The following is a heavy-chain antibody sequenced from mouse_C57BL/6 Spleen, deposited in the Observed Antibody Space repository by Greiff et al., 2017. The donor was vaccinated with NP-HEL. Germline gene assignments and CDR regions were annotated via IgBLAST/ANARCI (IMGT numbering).Heavy chain of an antibody. CDR1: GYAFTNYL. CDR2: INPGSGGT. D-gene: IGHD4-1*01. V-gene: IGHV1-54*01. Sequence: QVQLQQSGAELVRPGTSVKVSCKASGYAFTNYLIEWVKQRPGQGLEWIGVINPGSGGTNYNEKFKGKATLTADNSSSTAYMQLSSLTSEDSAVDFCARRSGTGYFDYWGQGTTLTVSS. CDR3: ARRSGTGYFDY. J-gene: IGHJ2*01.